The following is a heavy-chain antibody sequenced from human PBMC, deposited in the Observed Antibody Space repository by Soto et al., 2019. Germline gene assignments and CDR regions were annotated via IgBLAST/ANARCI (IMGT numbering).Heavy chain of an antibody. CDR3: ARHWRTGYSTVFGVVMGWFDP. D-gene: IGHD3-3*01. CDR1: GDSITSTDYY. J-gene: IGHJ5*02. V-gene: IGHV4-39*01. CDR2: IYYSGST. Sequence: SETLSLTCTATGDSITSTDYYWGWIRQPPGKGLEWVASIYYSGSTYHNPSIKSRVTISVDTSKNQFSLKVTSVTAADTAVYYCARHWRTGYSTVFGVVMGWFDPWGQGTLVTVSS.